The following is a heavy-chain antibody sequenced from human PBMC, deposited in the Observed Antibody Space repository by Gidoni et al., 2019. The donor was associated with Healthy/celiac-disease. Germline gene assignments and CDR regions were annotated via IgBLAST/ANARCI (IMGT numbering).Heavy chain of an antibody. CDR2: IKQDGSEK. CDR1: GFTFSSYW. V-gene: IGHV3-7*01. J-gene: IGHJ4*02. Sequence: EVQLVGSGGGLVQPGGCLRPSCAASGFTFSSYWMSWVRQAPGKGLEWVANIKQDGSEKYYVDSVQGRFTISRDNAKNSLYLQMNSLRAEDTAVYYCARKGDYFDYWGQGTLVTVSS. CDR3: ARKGDYFDY. D-gene: IGHD3-16*01.